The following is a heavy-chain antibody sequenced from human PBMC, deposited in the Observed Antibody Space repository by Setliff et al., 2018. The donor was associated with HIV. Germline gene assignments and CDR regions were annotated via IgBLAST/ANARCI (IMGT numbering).Heavy chain of an antibody. CDR3: ARVSGFMVYVNWLDS. D-gene: IGHD2-8*01. Sequence: PSETLSLTCTVSGGSISNSRYYWSWIRQPPGKGLEWIGEINHSGSTNYNPSLKSRVTITLDTSKNQISLRLSSVTAADTAVYYCARVSGFMVYVNWLDSWGQGTLVTVSS. J-gene: IGHJ5*01. CDR1: GGSISNSRYY. V-gene: IGHV4-39*07. CDR2: INHSGST.